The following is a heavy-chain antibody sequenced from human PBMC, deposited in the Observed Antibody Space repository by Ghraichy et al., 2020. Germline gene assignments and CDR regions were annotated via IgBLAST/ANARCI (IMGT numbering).Heavy chain of an antibody. CDR1: GGSFSGYY. Sequence: SQTLSLTCAVYGGSFSGYYWSWIRQPPGKGLEWIGEINHSGSTNYNPSLKSRVTISVDTSKNQFSLKLSSVTAADTAVYYCARELGGYCSGGSCYDRPRRRARHPLGYWGQGTMVTVSS. CDR3: ARELGGYCSGGSCYDRPRRRARHPLGY. V-gene: IGHV4-34*01. J-gene: IGHJ4*02. CDR2: INHSGST. D-gene: IGHD2-15*01.